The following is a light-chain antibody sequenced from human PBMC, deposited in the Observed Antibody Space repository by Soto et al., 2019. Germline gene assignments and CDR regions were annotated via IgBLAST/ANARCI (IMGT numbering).Light chain of an antibody. CDR2: DAS. CDR1: QSVSSY. J-gene: IGKJ4*01. Sequence: ETVLTQSPATLSLSPGERATLSCRASQSVSSYLAWYQQKPGQAPRLLIYDASSRATGIPARFSGSGSGTDFTLTISSLEPEDFAVYYCQQRSNWPFFGGGTKVDIK. V-gene: IGKV3-11*01. CDR3: QQRSNWPF.